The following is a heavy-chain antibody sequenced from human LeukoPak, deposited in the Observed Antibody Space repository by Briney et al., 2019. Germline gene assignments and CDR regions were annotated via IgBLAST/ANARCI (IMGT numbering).Heavy chain of an antibody. D-gene: IGHD1-14*01. CDR3: TRDRVNLAFDI. CDR1: GYTLTDCY. J-gene: IGHJ3*02. V-gene: IGHV1-2*02. CDR2: INPTSGVT. Sequence: ASVKVSCKASGYTLTDCYMHWVRQAPGQGLEWMGWINPTSGVTYYAQKFQGMVTMTRDTSIGAAYMELSTLRSDDTAVYYCTRDRVNLAFDIWGQGTVVTVSS.